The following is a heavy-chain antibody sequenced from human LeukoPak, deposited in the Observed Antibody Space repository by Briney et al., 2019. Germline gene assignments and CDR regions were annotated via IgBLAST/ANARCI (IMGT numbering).Heavy chain of an antibody. V-gene: IGHV4-59*08. Sequence: PSETLSLTCTVSGGSISSYYWSWIRQPPGKGLEWIGYIYYSGSTNYNPSLKSRVTISVDTPKNQFSLKLSSVTAAGTAVYYCAATSSGPTGWSFDYWGQGTLVTVSS. CDR3: AATSSGPTGWSFDY. CDR2: IYYSGST. J-gene: IGHJ4*02. D-gene: IGHD3-22*01. CDR1: GGSISSYY.